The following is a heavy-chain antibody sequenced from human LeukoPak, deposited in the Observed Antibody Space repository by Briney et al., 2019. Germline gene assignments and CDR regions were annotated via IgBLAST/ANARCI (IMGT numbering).Heavy chain of an antibody. CDR2: VQYDGSNE. Sequence: PGGSLRLSCAASGFTFSSYGMHWVRQAPGKGLEWVAYVQYDGSNEQYAHSVKGRFRISRDSSKNTLYLQMDSLRADDTAVYFCAKTGRIVATPAYMDVWGKGTTVTVSS. CDR1: GFTFSSYG. J-gene: IGHJ6*03. D-gene: IGHD5-12*01. V-gene: IGHV3-30*02. CDR3: AKTGRIVATPAYMDV.